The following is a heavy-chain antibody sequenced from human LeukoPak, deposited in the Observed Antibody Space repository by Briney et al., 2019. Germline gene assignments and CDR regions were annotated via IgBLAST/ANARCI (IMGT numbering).Heavy chain of an antibody. CDR1: GYTFTSYG. CDR3: AREQSRPYYGSGSHHDAFDI. D-gene: IGHD3-10*01. V-gene: IGHV1-18*01. J-gene: IGHJ3*02. CDR2: ISAYNGNT. Sequence: ASVKVSCKASGYTFTSYGISWVRQAPGQGLEWMGWISAYNGNTNYAQKLQGRVTMTTDTSTSTAYMELRSLRSDDTAVYYCAREQSRPYYGSGSHHDAFDIWGQGTMVTVSS.